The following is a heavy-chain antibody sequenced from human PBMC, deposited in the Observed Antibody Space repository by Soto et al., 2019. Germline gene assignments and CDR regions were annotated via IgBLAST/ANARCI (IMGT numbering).Heavy chain of an antibody. J-gene: IGHJ4*02. D-gene: IGHD6-19*01. CDR1: GGSISSGGYY. CDR3: ARGPGSGWYDY. Sequence: QVQLQESGPGLVKPSQTLSLTCTVSGGSISSGGYYWSWIRQHPGNGLEWIGYIYYSGSTYYNPSLKSRVTISVDTSKNQFSLKLSSVTAADTTVCYCARGPGSGWYDYWGQGTLVTFSS. CDR2: IYYSGST. V-gene: IGHV4-31*03.